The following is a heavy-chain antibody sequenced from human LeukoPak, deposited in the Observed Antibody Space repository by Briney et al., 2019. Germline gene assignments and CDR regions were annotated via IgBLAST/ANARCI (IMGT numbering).Heavy chain of an antibody. D-gene: IGHD5-18*01. CDR2: ISSISSYI. CDR3: ARTNLVDTAMAPFDY. CDR1: GFTFSSYS. J-gene: IGHJ4*02. Sequence: PGGYLRLSCAASGFTFSSYSMNSVRQAPGNGLEWVSSISSISSYIYYADSVKGRFTISRDNANNLLYLQMDSLRADDTAVYYCARTNLVDTAMAPFDYWGQGTLVTVSS. V-gene: IGHV3-21*01.